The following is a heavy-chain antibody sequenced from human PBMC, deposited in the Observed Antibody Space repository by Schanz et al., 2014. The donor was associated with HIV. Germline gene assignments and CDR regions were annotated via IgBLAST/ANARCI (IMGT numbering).Heavy chain of an antibody. CDR2: MSYDGIRK. CDR3: ARQGLRFSFWLDY. CDR1: GFDFGVYG. Sequence: QVHLVESGGGVVQPGGSLRLSCAASGFDFGVYGMHWVRQAPGKGPEWVAVMSYDGIRKNYADSVKGRFTISRDNSKNTLYLQMKSLRPEDTAVYGCARQGLRFSFWLDYWGQGTPVTVS. D-gene: IGHD4-17*01. V-gene: IGHV3-33*05. J-gene: IGHJ4*02.